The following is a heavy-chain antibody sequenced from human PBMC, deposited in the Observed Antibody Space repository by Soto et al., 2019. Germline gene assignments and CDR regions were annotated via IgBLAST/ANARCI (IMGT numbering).Heavy chain of an antibody. CDR1: GDSISSSSYY. D-gene: IGHD6-13*01. V-gene: IGHV4-39*01. CDR2: IYYSGST. J-gene: IGHJ5*02. Sequence: WETLSLTCTVSGDSISSSSYYWGWIRQPPGKGLEWIGSIYYSGSTYYNPSLKSRVTISVDTSKNQFSLKLSSVTAADTAVYYSARQTTQQLVQRWLDPWGQGTLVTVSS. CDR3: ARQTTQQLVQRWLDP.